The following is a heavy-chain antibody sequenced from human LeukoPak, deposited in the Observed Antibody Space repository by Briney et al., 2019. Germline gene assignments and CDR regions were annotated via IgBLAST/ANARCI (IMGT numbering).Heavy chain of an antibody. CDR3: ARRKLVAPTYSSRSRGFDL. Sequence: PSETLSLTCAVSGGSFSGHSWNWIRLLPGKGLEWIGEISHSGNTNYISSLKSRVTILLDTSRNHLSLKMSSVTVADTALYYCARRKLVAPTYSSRSRGFDLWGQGTLVTVSS. D-gene: IGHD2-2*01. CDR1: GGSFSGHS. CDR2: ISHSGNT. V-gene: IGHV4-34*01. J-gene: IGHJ4*02.